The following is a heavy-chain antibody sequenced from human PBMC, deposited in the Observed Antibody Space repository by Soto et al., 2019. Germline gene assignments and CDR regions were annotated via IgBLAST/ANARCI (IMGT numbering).Heavy chain of an antibody. D-gene: IGHD2-15*01. V-gene: IGHV4-31*03. Sequence: TLSLTFTVSGGSIISGDYYWSWIRQHPGKGLEWIAYMSYSGTTYYNPSLKTRVIISVDTSMNQFSLKLSSVTAADTAVYYCARYCSGGTCQYAFDIWGQGTMVTVSS. CDR2: MSYSGTT. J-gene: IGHJ3*02. CDR1: GGSIISGDYY. CDR3: ARYCSGGTCQYAFDI.